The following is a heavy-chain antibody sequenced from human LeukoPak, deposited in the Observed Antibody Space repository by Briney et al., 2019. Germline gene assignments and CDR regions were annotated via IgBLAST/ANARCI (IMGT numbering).Heavy chain of an antibody. CDR3: ESSGTYDSSGYHDY. V-gene: IGHV1-2*02. J-gene: IGHJ4*02. D-gene: IGHD3-22*01. Sequence: ASVKVSCMASGYIFTGYYMHWVRHAPGQGLEWMGWIYPNSGGINYAQKFQGRVTMTRDTSISTAYMELSRLRSDEAAVYYCESSGTYDSSGYHDYWGQGTLVTVSS. CDR2: IYPNSGGI. CDR1: GYIFTGYY.